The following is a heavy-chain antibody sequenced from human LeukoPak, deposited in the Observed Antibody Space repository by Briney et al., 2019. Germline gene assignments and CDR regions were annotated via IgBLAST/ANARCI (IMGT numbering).Heavy chain of an antibody. CDR1: GGSISSSSYY. Sequence: SETLSLTCTVSGGSISSSSYYWGWIRQSPGKGLAWIGRIYYSGSTYYNPSLKSRVTISVDTSKNQFSLKLSSVTAADTAVYYCARHVIGGSGPYYYYYMDVWGKGTTVTISS. J-gene: IGHJ6*03. V-gene: IGHV4-39*01. CDR3: ARHVIGGSGPYYYYYMDV. D-gene: IGHD3-10*01. CDR2: IYYSGST.